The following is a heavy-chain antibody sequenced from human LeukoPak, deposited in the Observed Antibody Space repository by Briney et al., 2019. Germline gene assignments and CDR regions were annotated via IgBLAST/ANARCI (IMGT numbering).Heavy chain of an antibody. CDR3: ARVGRGDYIWGSYSFDY. J-gene: IGHJ4*02. D-gene: IGHD3-16*01. CDR2: ISYSGST. CDR1: VGSISNYS. V-gene: IGHV4-59*01. Sequence: PSETLSLTCTVSVGSISNYSWSWIRQPPGKGLEWIGYISYSGSTNYNPSLKSRVTISLDTSKNQFSLKLSSVTAADTAVYYCARVGRGDYIWGSYSFDYWGQGTLVTVSS.